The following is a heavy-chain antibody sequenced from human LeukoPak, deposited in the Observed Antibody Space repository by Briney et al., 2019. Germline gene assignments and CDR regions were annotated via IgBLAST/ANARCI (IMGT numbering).Heavy chain of an antibody. Sequence: SCKASGFTFSSYGMHWVRQAPGKGLEWVAVIWYDGSNKYYADSVKGRFTISRDNSKNTLYLQMNSLRAEDTAVYYCASTLPPYYGMDVWGQGTTVTVSS. J-gene: IGHJ6*02. V-gene: IGHV3-33*01. CDR1: GFTFSSYG. CDR3: ASTLPPYYGMDV. CDR2: IWYDGSNK.